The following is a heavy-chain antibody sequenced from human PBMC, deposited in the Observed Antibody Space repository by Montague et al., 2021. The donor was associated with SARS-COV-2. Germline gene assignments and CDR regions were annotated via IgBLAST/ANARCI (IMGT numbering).Heavy chain of an antibody. V-gene: IGHV4-39*07. D-gene: IGHD3-22*01. CDR2: IYYSGST. CDR1: GGSISSSSSY. CDR3: ARDIRIPMLIVIQGYGMDV. J-gene: IGHJ6*02. Sequence: SETLSLTCTVSGGSISSSSSYWGWIRQPPGTGLEWFGSIYYSGSTXYNPSLKSRITISVDTSKNQFSLRLTSVTAADTAVYYCARDIRIPMLIVIQGYGMDVWGQGTTVTVSS.